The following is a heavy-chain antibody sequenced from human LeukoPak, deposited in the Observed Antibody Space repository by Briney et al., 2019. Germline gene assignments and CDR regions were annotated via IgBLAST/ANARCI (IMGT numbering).Heavy chain of an antibody. D-gene: IGHD3/OR15-3a*01. J-gene: IGHJ3*02. CDR2: ISSRGCTI. CDR1: GFTFNDYY. CDR3: ARGSDWNAFDS. Sequence: GGSLRLSCAASGFTFNDYYMSWIRQAPGKGLEWVSYISSRGCTIYYADSVKGRFTISRDNGENSLYLRMNSLRVEDTALYYCARGSDWNAFDSWGQGTVVTVSS. V-gene: IGHV3-11*01.